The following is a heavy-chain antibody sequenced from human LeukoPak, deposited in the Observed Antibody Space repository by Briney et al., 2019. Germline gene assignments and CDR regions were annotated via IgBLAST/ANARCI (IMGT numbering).Heavy chain of an antibody. J-gene: IGHJ4*02. D-gene: IGHD2-2*01. CDR2: IYHSGST. CDR3: ARAVVPAAIHFDY. V-gene: IGHV4-30-2*01. CDR1: GGSISSGGYY. Sequence: SETLSLTCTVSGGSISSGGYYRSWIRQPPGKGLEWIGYIYHSGSTYYNPSLKSRVTISVDRPKNQFSLKLSSVTAADTAVYYCARAVVPAAIHFDYWGQGTLVTVSS.